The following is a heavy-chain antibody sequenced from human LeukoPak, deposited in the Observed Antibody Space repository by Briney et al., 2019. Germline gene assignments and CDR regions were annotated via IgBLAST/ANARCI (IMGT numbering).Heavy chain of an antibody. J-gene: IGHJ4*02. CDR1: GFTVSSNY. CDR2: IYSGGST. D-gene: IGHD3-10*01. V-gene: IGHV3-53*01. Sequence: PGGSLRLSCAASGFTVSSNYMSWVRQAPGKGLEGVSIIYSGGSTYYADSVRGRFTISRDSSKNTVCLQMNSLRAEDTAVYYCASGGMGARKYYSDPFHYWGQGTLVTVSS. CDR3: ASGGMGARKYYSDPFHY.